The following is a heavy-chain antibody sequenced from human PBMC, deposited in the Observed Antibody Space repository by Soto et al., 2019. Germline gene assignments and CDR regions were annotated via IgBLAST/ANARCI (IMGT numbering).Heavy chain of an antibody. Sequence: SLSLSCTSSGVTSVDSGMKWFRQAPGEGLEGVGFIRGKAYGGTTEYAASVKGRFTISRDDSKSIAYLQMNSLKTEDTAVYYCTRGVPGMVRGVTTDYWGQGTMVNVSS. CDR3: TRGVPGMVRGVTTDY. CDR1: GVTSVDSG. J-gene: IGHJ4*02. D-gene: IGHD3-10*01. CDR2: IRGKAYGGTT. V-gene: IGHV3-49*03.